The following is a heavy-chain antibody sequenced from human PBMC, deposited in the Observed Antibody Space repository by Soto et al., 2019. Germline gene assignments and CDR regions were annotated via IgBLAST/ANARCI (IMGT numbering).Heavy chain of an antibody. CDR3: ARYRTTDYDSSGYYREYFQH. J-gene: IGHJ1*01. CDR1: GGSISSGGYY. V-gene: IGHV4-31*03. CDR2: IYYSGST. Sequence: QVQLQESGPGLVKPSQTLSLTCTVSGGSISSGGYYWSWIRQHPGKGLEWIGYIYYSGSTYYNPSLKSRVTISVDTSKNQFSLKLSSVTAADTAVYYCARYRTTDYDSSGYYREYFQHWGQGTLVTVSS. D-gene: IGHD3-22*01.